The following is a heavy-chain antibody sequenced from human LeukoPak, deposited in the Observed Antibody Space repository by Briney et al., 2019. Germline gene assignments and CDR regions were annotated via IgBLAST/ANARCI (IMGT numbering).Heavy chain of an antibody. CDR2: IIPIFGTA. Sequence: GASVKVSCKASGGTFSSYAISWVRQAPGQGLEWMGGIIPIFGTANYAQKFQGRVTITADKSTSTAYMELSSLRSEDTAVYYCARASPGKYYFDYWGQGTLVTVPS. V-gene: IGHV1-69*06. CDR1: GGTFSSYA. D-gene: IGHD3-10*01. J-gene: IGHJ4*02. CDR3: ARASPGKYYFDY.